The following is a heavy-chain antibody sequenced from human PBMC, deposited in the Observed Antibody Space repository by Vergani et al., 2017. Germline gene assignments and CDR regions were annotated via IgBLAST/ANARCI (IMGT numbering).Heavy chain of an antibody. Sequence: QVQLVQSGAEVKKPGSSVKVSCKASGGTFSSYTISWVRQAPGQGLEWMGKIIPILGIANYAPEFQGRVTTTADKSTSTAYMELSSLRSEDTAVYYCASITLPYYYDSSGYYSYYYGMDVWGQGTTVTVSS. J-gene: IGHJ6*02. V-gene: IGHV1-69*02. D-gene: IGHD3-22*01. CDR1: GGTFSSYT. CDR2: IIPILGIA. CDR3: ASITLPYYYDSSGYYSYYYGMDV.